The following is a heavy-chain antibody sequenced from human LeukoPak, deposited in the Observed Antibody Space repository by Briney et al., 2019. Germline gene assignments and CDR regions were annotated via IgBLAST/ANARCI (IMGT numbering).Heavy chain of an antibody. Sequence: GRSLRLSCAASGFTFISYGMHWVRQAPGKGLEWVAVIWYDGSNKYYADSVKGRFTISRDNSKNTLYLQMNSMRAEDTAVYYCAKDRGSSSWTEYWGQGTLVTVSS. CDR1: GFTFISYG. V-gene: IGHV3-33*06. CDR3: AKDRGSSSWTEY. D-gene: IGHD6-13*01. CDR2: IWYDGSNK. J-gene: IGHJ4*02.